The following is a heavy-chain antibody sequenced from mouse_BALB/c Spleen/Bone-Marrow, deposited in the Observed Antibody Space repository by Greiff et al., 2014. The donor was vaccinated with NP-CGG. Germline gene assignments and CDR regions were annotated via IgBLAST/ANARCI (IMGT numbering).Heavy chain of an antibody. D-gene: IGHD1-1*01. CDR1: GFNIKDTY. Sequence: VQLQQSGAGLAKPGASVKLSCTASGFNIKDTYMHWVKQRPEQGLEWIGRIDPANGDTKYDPKFQGKATITADTSSNTAYLQLSSLTSEDTAVYYCTKPSFYYGSSYWYFDVWGAGTTVTVSS. CDR3: TKPSFYYGSSYWYFDV. J-gene: IGHJ1*01. CDR2: IDPANGDT. V-gene: IGHV14-3*02.